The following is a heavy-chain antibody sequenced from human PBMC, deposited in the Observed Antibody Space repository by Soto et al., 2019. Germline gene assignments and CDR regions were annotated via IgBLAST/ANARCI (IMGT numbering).Heavy chain of an antibody. J-gene: IGHJ5*02. CDR2: IIPIFGTA. V-gene: IGHV1-69*13. CDR1: GGTFSSYA. D-gene: IGHD6-19*01. Sequence: SVKVSCKASGGTFSSYAISWLRQAPGQGLEWMGGIIPIFGTANYAQKFQGRVTITADESTSTAYMELSSLRSEDTAVYYCARGLRAVAGSFIRFDPWGQGTLVTVSS. CDR3: ARGLRAVAGSFIRFDP.